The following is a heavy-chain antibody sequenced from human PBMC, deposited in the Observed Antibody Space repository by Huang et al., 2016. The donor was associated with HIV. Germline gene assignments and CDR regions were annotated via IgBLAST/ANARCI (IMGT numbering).Heavy chain of an antibody. CDR3: ARRAVAGIYYYYYMDV. J-gene: IGHJ6*03. CDR1: GFTFSNYA. CDR2: ISYDGSNK. V-gene: IGHV3-30-3*01. D-gene: IGHD6-19*01. Sequence: VQLVESGGGVVQPGRSLRLSCAASGFTFSNYAMHWVRQAPGKGLEWVEVISYDGSNKYYTESVKGRFTISRDNSKNALYLQMNSLRAEDTAVYYCARRAVAGIYYYYYMDVWGKGTTVTVSS.